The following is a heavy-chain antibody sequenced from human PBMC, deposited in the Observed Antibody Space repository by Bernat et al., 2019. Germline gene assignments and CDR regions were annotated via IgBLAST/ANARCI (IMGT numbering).Heavy chain of an antibody. Sequence: QVQLVESGGGVVQPGRSLRLSCAASGFTFSSYGMHWVRQAPGKGLEWVAAIWYDGSNKYYADSVKGRFTISRDNSKNTLYLQMNSLRAEDTAVYYCVSDGPGEFYYFDYWGQGTLVTVSS. V-gene: IGHV3-33*01. D-gene: IGHD3-3*01. CDR3: VSDGPGEFYYFDY. J-gene: IGHJ4*02. CDR1: GFTFSSYG. CDR2: IWYDGSNK.